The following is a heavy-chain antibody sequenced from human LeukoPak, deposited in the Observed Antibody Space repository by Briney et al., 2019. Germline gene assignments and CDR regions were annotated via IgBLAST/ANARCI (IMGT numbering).Heavy chain of an antibody. V-gene: IGHV4-59*08. CDR2: IYYSGTT. D-gene: IGHD6-13*01. CDR3: ARHGDLYSSNWLYYFDN. Sequence: PSETLSLTCTVSGGSMSSYYWSWIRQPPGKGLEWIGFIYYSGTTNYNPSLKSRVTISVDTSKNQFSLKLSSVTAADTAVYYCARHGDLYSSNWLYYFDNWGQGTLVTVSS. J-gene: IGHJ4*02. CDR1: GGSMSSYY.